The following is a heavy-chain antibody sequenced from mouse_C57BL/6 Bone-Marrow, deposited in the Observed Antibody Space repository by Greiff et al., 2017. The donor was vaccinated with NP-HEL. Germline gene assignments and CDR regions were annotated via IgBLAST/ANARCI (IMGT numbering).Heavy chain of an antibody. CDR2: IGPGSGST. D-gene: IGHD1-1*01. Sequence: QVQLQQSGAELVKPGASVKISCKASGYTFTDYYINWVKQRPGQGLEWIGKIGPGSGSTYYNEKFKGKATLTADKSSSTAYMQLSSLTSEDSAVYFCARSITTVVARDWYFDVWGTGTTVTVSS. CDR3: ARSITTVVARDWYFDV. V-gene: IGHV1-77*01. CDR1: GYTFTDYY. J-gene: IGHJ1*03.